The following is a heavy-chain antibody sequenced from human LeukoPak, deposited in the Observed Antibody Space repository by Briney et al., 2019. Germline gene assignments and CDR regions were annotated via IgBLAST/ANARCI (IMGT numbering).Heavy chain of an antibody. V-gene: IGHV3-7*04. D-gene: IGHD3-9*01. Sequence: GGFLRLSCAASGFTFSSYWMSWVRQAPGKRLEWVANIKQDGSEKYYVDSVKGRFTISRDNAKNSLYLQMNSLRAEDTAVYYCARSVVRYFDWFPLDNWGQGTLVTVSS. J-gene: IGHJ4*02. CDR2: IKQDGSEK. CDR1: GFTFSSYW. CDR3: ARSVVRYFDWFPLDN.